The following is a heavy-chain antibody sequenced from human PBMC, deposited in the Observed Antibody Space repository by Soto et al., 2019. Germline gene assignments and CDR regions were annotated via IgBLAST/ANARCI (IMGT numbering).Heavy chain of an antibody. CDR1: GYSFTNYG. D-gene: IGHD3-22*01. Sequence: QVQLVQSGAEVKKPGASVKVSCKASGYSFTNYGIRWVRQAPGQGPEWMGWISGHNGDTNHPQSLQGRVTMTTDTSRNTAYMELRSLRSDDTAVYYCARHRFNYYDNTVYYYFDYWGQGTLVTVSS. J-gene: IGHJ4*02. CDR2: ISGHNGDT. V-gene: IGHV1-18*04. CDR3: ARHRFNYYDNTVYYYFDY.